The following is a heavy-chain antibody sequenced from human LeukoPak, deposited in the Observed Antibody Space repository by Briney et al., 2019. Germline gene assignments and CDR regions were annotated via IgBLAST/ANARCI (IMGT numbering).Heavy chain of an antibody. CDR1: GGSISSGGYS. CDR2: IYHSGST. CDR3: ARSPGRRSGYSIYGMDV. Sequence: SETLSLTCAVSGGSISSGGYSWSWIRQPSGKGLEWIGYIYHSGSTYYNPSLKSRVTISVDRSKNQFSLKLSSVTAADTAVYYCARSPGRRSGYSIYGMDVWGQGTTVTVSS. D-gene: IGHD3-3*01. V-gene: IGHV4-30-2*01. J-gene: IGHJ6*02.